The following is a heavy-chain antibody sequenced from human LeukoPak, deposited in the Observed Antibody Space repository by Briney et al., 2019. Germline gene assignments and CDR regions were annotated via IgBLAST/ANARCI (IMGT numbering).Heavy chain of an antibody. V-gene: IGHV4-39*07. CDR3: ARFDSSGYYYFDY. CDR2: IYYSGST. CDR1: GGSISSSSYY. Sequence: SETLSLTCTVSGGSISSSSYYWGWIRQPPGKGLEWIGSIYYSGSTNYNPSLKSRVTISVDTSKNQFSLKLSSVTAADTAVYYCARFDSSGYYYFDYWGQGTLVTVSS. D-gene: IGHD3-22*01. J-gene: IGHJ4*02.